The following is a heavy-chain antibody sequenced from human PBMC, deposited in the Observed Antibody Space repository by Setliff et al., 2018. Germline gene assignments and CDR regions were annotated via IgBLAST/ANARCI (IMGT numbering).Heavy chain of an antibody. J-gene: IGHJ4*02. CDR2: VHASGSP. D-gene: IGHD3-9*01. V-gene: IGHV4-61*02. Sequence: SETLSLTCTVSGGSIRSGSFYWSWIRQSAEKGLEWIGRVHASGSPNYNPSFKGRVTISLDTSTNQFSLNLNSVTAADTAVYYCAKERYFDWFFENWGQGTLVTVS. CDR1: GGSIRSGSFY. CDR3: AKERYFDWFFEN.